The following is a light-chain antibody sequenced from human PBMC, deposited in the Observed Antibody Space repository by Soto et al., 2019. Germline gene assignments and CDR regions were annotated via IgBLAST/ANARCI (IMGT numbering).Light chain of an antibody. CDR2: GAS. CDR3: QQYGSSPYT. CDR1: QSVTSNS. Sequence: EIVLTQSPGTLSLSPGERATLSCRASQSVTSNSLAWYQQKPGQAPRLLIYGASSRATGIPDRFSGNGSGTDFTLTISRLEPEDFAVYYCQQYGSSPYTFGQGTMLEIK. V-gene: IGKV3-20*01. J-gene: IGKJ2*01.